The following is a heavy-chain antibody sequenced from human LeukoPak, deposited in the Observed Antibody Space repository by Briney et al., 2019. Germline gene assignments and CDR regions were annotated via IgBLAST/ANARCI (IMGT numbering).Heavy chain of an antibody. CDR3: ARDGVLRYYDSSGHWYFDL. D-gene: IGHD3-22*01. CDR1: GFTFSSYS. V-gene: IGHV3-48*01. J-gene: IGHJ2*01. Sequence: GGSLRLSCAASGFTFSSYSMNWVRQAPGKGLEWVSYISSSSSTIYYADSVKGRFTISRDNAKNSLYLQMNSLRAADTAVYYCARDGVLRYYDSSGHWYFDLWGRGTLVTVSS. CDR2: ISSSSSTI.